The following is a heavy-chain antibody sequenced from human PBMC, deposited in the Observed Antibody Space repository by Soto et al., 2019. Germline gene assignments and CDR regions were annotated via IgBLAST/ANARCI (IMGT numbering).Heavy chain of an antibody. CDR1: GYTFTGYY. Sequence: ASVKVSCKASGYTFTGYYMHWVRQAPGQGLEWMGWINANNGDTKYAQKFQGRVTITRDTSTSTAYMELSSLRSEDTAVYYCARSLIGVMDVWGQGTTVTVSS. CDR2: INANNGDT. V-gene: IGHV1-2*02. J-gene: IGHJ6*02. D-gene: IGHD3-16*01. CDR3: ARSLIGVMDV.